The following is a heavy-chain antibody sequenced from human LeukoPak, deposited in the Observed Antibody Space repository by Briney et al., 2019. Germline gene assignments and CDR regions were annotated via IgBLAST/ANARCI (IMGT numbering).Heavy chain of an antibody. CDR2: ISGSGGST. D-gene: IGHD3-9*01. CDR3: AKVLYFDWLPQGYFDY. V-gene: IGHV3-23*01. Sequence: GGSLRLSCAASGFTFSSYAMSWVRQAPGKGLEWVSAISGSGGSTYYADPVKGRFTISRDNSKNTLYLQMNSLRAEDTAVYYCAKVLYFDWLPQGYFDYWGQGTLVTVSS. J-gene: IGHJ4*02. CDR1: GFTFSSYA.